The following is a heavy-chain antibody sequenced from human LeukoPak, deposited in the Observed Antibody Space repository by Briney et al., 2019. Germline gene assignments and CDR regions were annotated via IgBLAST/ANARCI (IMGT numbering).Heavy chain of an antibody. V-gene: IGHV3-11*04. D-gene: IGHD6-19*01. Sequence: PGGSLRLSCAASGFIFSDYYMSWIRQTPEKGLEWISCISSSSGTTVHDADSVRGRFTISRDNAKNSLYLQMNSLRAEDTAVYYCARVEFSIGWSFDYWGQGTLVTVSS. CDR1: GFIFSDYY. CDR2: ISSSSGTTV. CDR3: ARVEFSIGWSFDY. J-gene: IGHJ4*02.